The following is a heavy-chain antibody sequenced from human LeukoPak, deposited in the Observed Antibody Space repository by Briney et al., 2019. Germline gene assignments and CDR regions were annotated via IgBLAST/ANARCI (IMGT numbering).Heavy chain of an antibody. D-gene: IGHD2-2*02. CDR3: ARSPVPAAIRKDYYYYMDV. V-gene: IGHV5-51*01. CDR2: IYPGDSDT. Sequence: GESLKISCKGSGYSFTSYWIGWVRQMPGKGLEWMGIIYPGDSDTRYSPSFQGQVTISADKSISTAYLQWSSLKASDTAMYYCARSPVPAAIRKDYYYYMDVWGKGTTVTVSS. J-gene: IGHJ6*03. CDR1: GYSFTSYW.